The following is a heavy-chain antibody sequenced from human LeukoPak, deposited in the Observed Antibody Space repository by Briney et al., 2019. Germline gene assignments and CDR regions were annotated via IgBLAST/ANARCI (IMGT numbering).Heavy chain of an antibody. D-gene: IGHD2-21*02. V-gene: IGHV4-59*01. CDR2: IYYCGST. Sequence: PSETLSLTCTVSGGSISSYYWSWIRQPPGKGLEWIGYIYYCGSTNYNPSLKSRVTISVDTSKNQFSLKLSSVTAADTAVYYCARGTVTAIRPPYFDPWGQGTLVTVSS. CDR3: ARGTVTAIRPPYFDP. J-gene: IGHJ5*02. CDR1: GGSISSYY.